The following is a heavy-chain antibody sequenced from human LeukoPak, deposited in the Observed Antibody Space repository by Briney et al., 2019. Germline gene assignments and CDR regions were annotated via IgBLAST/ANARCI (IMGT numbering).Heavy chain of an antibody. D-gene: IGHD6-19*01. CDR1: GFTLRSEW. V-gene: IGHV3-7*01. CDR3: ARDLEGEQWLVHY. Sequence: GGSLRLSCAASGFTLRSEWMSWLRQTPEKGLEWVANIKPDGSATAYVDSVKGRLTISRDNSKNTLYLQMNSLRAEDTAVYYCARDLEGEQWLVHYWGQGTLVTVSS. J-gene: IGHJ4*02. CDR2: IKPDGSAT.